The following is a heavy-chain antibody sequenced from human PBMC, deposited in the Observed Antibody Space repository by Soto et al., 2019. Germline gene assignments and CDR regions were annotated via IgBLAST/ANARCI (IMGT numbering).Heavy chain of an antibody. J-gene: IGHJ4*02. CDR3: APRVLRTVFGLVTTTAIYFDF. Sequence: QITLNESGPTQVKPRQTLTLTCTFSGFSLTTSGVGVGWIRQSPGKAPEWLALIYWDDDKRYSPSLKSRLTITKDTSKNQVALTMADLDPADTATYYCAPRVLRTVFGLVTTTAIYFDFWGQGTPVAVSS. CDR1: GFSLTTSGVG. D-gene: IGHD3-3*01. CDR2: IYWDDDK. V-gene: IGHV2-5*02.